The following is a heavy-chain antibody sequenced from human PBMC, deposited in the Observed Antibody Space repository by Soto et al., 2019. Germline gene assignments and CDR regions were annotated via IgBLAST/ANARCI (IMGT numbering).Heavy chain of an antibody. CDR1: GGSFSGYY. Sequence: PSETLSLTCAVYGGSFSGYYWSWIRQPPGKGLEWIGEINHSGSTNYNPSLKSPVTISVDTSKNQFSLKLSSVTAADTAVYYCARGPHYYYYYGMDVWGQGTTVTVYS. CDR3: ARGPHYYYYYGMDV. V-gene: IGHV4-34*01. J-gene: IGHJ6*02. CDR2: INHSGST.